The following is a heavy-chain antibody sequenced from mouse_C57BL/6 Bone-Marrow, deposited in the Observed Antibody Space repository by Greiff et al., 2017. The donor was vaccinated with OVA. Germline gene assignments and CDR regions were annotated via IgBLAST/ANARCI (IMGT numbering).Heavy chain of an antibody. Sequence: EVKVIESGGGLVQPGGSLKLSCAASGIDFSRYWMSWVRRAPGKGLEWIGEINPDSSTINYAPSLKDKFIISRDNAKNTLYLQMSKVRSEDTALYYCARPGYYGSSLYWYFDVWGTGTTVTVSS. D-gene: IGHD1-1*01. CDR2: INPDSSTI. J-gene: IGHJ1*03. CDR1: GIDFSRYW. V-gene: IGHV4-1*01. CDR3: ARPGYYGSSLYWYFDV.